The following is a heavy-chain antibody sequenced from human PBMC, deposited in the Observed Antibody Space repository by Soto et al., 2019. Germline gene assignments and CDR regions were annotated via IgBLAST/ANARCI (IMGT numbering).Heavy chain of an antibody. V-gene: IGHV1-46*01. CDR1: GDTFTDYY. D-gene: IGHD2-21*02. Sequence: QVQLMQSGAEVKKPGASVKVSCKASGDTFTDYYIDWVRQAPGQGLEWMGTVNPSGGHTTYAQHFLGRVAMHMDPSTSTLYMELTSLTSHDTALYYCARGGHVVVVTAALDYWGQGTLVTVSS. CDR3: ARGGHVVVVTAALDY. CDR2: VNPSGGHT. J-gene: IGHJ4*02.